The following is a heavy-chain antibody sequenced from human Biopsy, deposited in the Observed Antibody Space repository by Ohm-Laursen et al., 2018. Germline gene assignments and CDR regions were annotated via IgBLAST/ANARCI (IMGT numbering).Heavy chain of an antibody. J-gene: IGHJ4*02. Sequence: SLRLSCAASGFSFRDYWMSWVRRAPGKGLEWVATIKEDGSEIKYVASVKGRFTISRDNTESSLYLQMNSLTAEDTAVYYCARGCSVWGQGTLVTVSS. CDR2: IKEDGSEI. V-gene: IGHV3-7*01. CDR3: ARGCSV. CDR1: GFSFRDYW. D-gene: IGHD6-25*01.